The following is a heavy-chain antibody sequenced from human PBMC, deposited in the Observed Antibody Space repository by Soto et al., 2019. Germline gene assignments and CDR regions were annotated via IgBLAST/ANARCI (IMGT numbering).Heavy chain of an antibody. J-gene: IGHJ4*02. D-gene: IGHD1-26*01. Sequence: PSETLSLTCTVSDGSISPYYWSWIRQPPGKGLEWIGYIYYAGTTTYNPSLKSRVSISVDTSKNEVSLKLTSVTAADTAVYYLLLLRGHYQAMVFWGPGTVVTVSS. CDR3: LLLRGHYQAMVF. CDR2: IYYAGTT. CDR1: DGSISPYY. V-gene: IGHV4-59*08.